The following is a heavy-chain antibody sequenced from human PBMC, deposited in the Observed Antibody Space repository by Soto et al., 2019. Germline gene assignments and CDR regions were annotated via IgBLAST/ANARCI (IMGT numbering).Heavy chain of an antibody. J-gene: IGHJ4*02. V-gene: IGHV2-5*02. CDR3: AHSVVAGLGYYFDY. CDR2: IYWDDDK. D-gene: IGHD6-19*01. CDR1: GFSLSSTRVA. Sequence: QITLKESGPTLVKPTQTLTLTCTFSGFSLSSTRVAVGWIRQPPEKALEWLALIYWDDDKRYSPFLKSRLTITKDTPKNQVVLTMTNMDPVDTATYYCAHSVVAGLGYYFDYWGKGTLVTVSS.